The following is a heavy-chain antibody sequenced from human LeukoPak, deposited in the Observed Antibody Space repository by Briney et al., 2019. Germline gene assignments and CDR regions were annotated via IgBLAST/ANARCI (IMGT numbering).Heavy chain of an antibody. CDR3: TTVSRSDYFDY. Sequence: PGGSLRLSCAASGFTFSNAWMSWVRQAPGKGLEWVGRTKSKTDGGTTDYAARVKGRFTISRDDSKNTLYLQMNSLKTEDTAVYYCTTVSRSDYFDYWSQGTLVTVSS. CDR1: GFTFSNAW. J-gene: IGHJ4*02. V-gene: IGHV3-15*01. D-gene: IGHD2/OR15-2a*01. CDR2: TKSKTDGGTT.